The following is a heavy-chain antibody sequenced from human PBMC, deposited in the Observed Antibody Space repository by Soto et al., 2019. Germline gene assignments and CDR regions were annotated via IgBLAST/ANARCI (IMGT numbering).Heavy chain of an antibody. CDR1: GFTFSSYA. CDR3: ATTTVYCGGDCV. V-gene: IGHV3-23*01. Sequence: PGGSLRLSCAASGFTFSSYAMSWVRQAPGKGLEWVSAISGSGGSTYYADSVKGRFTISRDNSKNTLYVQMNSLRAEDTAVYYCATTTVYCGGDCVWGQGTTVTVSS. J-gene: IGHJ6*02. D-gene: IGHD2-21*02. CDR2: ISGSGGST.